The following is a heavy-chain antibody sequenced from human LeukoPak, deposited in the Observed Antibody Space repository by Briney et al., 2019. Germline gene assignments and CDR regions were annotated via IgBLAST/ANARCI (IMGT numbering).Heavy chain of an antibody. Sequence: GASVKVSCKASGYTFTGYYMHWVRQAPGQGLEWMGWINPNSGGTNYAQDFHGRVTMTRDTSISTAYMELSRLRSDDTAVYYCATQRGSYLWGTDFDYWGQGTLVTVSS. CDR3: ATQRGSYLWGTDFDY. CDR1: GYTFTGYY. D-gene: IGHD3-16*01. CDR2: INPNSGGT. V-gene: IGHV1-2*02. J-gene: IGHJ4*02.